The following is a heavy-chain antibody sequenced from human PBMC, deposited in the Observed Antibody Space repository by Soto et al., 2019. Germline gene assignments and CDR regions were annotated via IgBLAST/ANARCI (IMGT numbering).Heavy chain of an antibody. CDR2: ISSSDVK. CDR3: ARVLYYGMDV. V-gene: IGHV2-26*01. Sequence: QVTLKESGPVLVKPTETLTLTCTFSGFSFSNPRMSVSWIRQPPGKALEWLAHISSSDVKSYSTSLKSRLTILQDTSKSQVVLTMTNVDPMDTDTYYCARVLYYGMDVWGQGTTVTVSS. CDR1: GFSFSNPRMS. J-gene: IGHJ6*02.